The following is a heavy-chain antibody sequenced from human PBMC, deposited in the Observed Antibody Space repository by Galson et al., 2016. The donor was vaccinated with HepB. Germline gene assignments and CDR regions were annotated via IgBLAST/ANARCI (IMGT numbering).Heavy chain of an antibody. CDR2: INWIGGST. V-gene: IGHV3-20*04. J-gene: IGHJ4*02. CDR1: GFTFSSYA. D-gene: IGHD2/OR15-2a*01. Sequence: SLRLSCAASGFTFSSYAMTWVRQAPGKGLEWVSGINWIGGSTTYSDSVKGRFTISRDNAKTTVFLQLDSLRAEDTALYYCARVLPGPYSAYFYYFDYWGQGTLVTVSS. CDR3: ARVLPGPYSAYFYYFDY.